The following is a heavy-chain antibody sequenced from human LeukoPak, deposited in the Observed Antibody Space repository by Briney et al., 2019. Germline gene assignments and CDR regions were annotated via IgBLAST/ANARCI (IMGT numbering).Heavy chain of an antibody. J-gene: IGHJ4*02. V-gene: IGHV4-4*02. Sequence: SGTLSLTCAVSGGSISSSNWWSWVRPPPGKGLEWIGEIYHSGSTYYNPSLKSRVTISVDTSKNQFSLKLSSVTAADTAVYYCARALPRLFDYWGQGTLVTVSS. CDR2: IYHSGST. D-gene: IGHD1-26*01. CDR1: GGSISSSNW. CDR3: ARALPRLFDY.